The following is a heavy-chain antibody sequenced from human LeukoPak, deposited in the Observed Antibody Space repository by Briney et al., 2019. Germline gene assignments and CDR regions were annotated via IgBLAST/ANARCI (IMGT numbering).Heavy chain of an antibody. V-gene: IGHV3-48*03. CDR3: ARRYCSGGSCYFRYFDY. CDR2: ISSSGSTI. CDR1: GFTFSSYE. Sequence: GGSLRLSCAASGFTFSSYEMNWVRQAPGKGLEWVSYISSSGSTIYYADSVKGRFTISRDNAKNPLYLQMNSLRAEDTAVYYCARRYCSGGSCYFRYFDYWGQGTLVTVSS. D-gene: IGHD2-15*01. J-gene: IGHJ4*02.